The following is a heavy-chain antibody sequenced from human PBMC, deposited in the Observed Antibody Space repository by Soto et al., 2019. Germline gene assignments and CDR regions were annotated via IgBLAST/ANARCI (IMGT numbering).Heavy chain of an antibody. V-gene: IGHV4-4*02. CDR2: IYHSGST. Sequence: QVQLLESGPGLVKPSGTLSLTCAVSGGSISSSNWWTWVRQPPGKGLEWIGEIYHSGSTNYNLSLKSRVTMSVDKSKSQFSLRLISVTAADTAVYYCARDPNDFWSRHSSPSPFDYWGQGTLVTVSS. CDR3: ARDPNDFWSRHSSPSPFDY. J-gene: IGHJ4*02. CDR1: GGSISSSNW. D-gene: IGHD3-3*01.